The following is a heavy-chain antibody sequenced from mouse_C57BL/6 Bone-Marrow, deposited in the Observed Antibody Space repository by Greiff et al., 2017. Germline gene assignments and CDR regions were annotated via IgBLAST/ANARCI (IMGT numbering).Heavy chain of an antibody. V-gene: IGHV5-4*01. CDR3: VRGGDYDAPSWFAY. Sequence: EVQRVESGGGLVKPGGSLKLPCAASGFTFSSYAMSWVRQTPEKRLEWVATISDGGSYTYYPDNVKGRFTISRDNAKNNLYLQMSHLKSEDTAMYYCVRGGDYDAPSWFAYWGQGTLVTVSA. CDR1: GFTFSSYA. J-gene: IGHJ3*01. D-gene: IGHD2-4*01. CDR2: ISDGGSYT.